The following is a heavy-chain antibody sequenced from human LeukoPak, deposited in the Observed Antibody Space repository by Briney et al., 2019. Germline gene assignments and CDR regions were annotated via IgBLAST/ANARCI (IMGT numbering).Heavy chain of an antibody. Sequence: PGRSLRLSCAGSGFIFNNYAMHWVRQPPGKGLEWVSGISWNSGSIDYADSVKGRFTISRDNAKNSLYLQMNSLRAEDTAVYYCTRDSVGDSYADYWGQGTLVTVSS. D-gene: IGHD5-18*01. CDR2: ISWNSGSI. CDR1: GFIFNNYA. V-gene: IGHV3-9*01. CDR3: TRDSVGDSYADY. J-gene: IGHJ4*02.